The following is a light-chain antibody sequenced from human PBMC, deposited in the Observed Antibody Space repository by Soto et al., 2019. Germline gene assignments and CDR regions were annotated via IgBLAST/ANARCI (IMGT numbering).Light chain of an antibody. CDR3: QQYEIFQIT. Sequence: DIHMTQSPSSLSASVGDRVTITCQASHDIRKYLNWYQQKPGKAPKLLIYDASNMETGVPSRFTGSGSGKDFAFTISSLQPEDIATYYCQQYEIFQITVGQGTRLEI. V-gene: IGKV1-33*01. J-gene: IGKJ5*01. CDR1: HDIRKY. CDR2: DAS.